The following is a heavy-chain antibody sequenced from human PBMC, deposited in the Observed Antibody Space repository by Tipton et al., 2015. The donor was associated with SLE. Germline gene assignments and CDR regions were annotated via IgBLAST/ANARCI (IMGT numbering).Heavy chain of an antibody. Sequence: SLRLSCAASGFSVNTNYMNWVRQAPGKGLEWVSYISDTGSLVSYADSVKGRFTISRDNAKNSLYLQLNSLRVEDSAVYHCARDDTTDSSGMNAFDLWGRGTVVTVSS. V-gene: IGHV3-48*03. CDR1: GFSVNTNY. CDR3: ARDDTTDSSGMNAFDL. J-gene: IGHJ3*01. CDR2: ISDTGSLV. D-gene: IGHD1-26*01.